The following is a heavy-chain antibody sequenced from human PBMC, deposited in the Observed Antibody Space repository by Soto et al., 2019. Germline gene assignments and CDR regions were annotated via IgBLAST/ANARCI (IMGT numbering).Heavy chain of an antibody. CDR3: ARDLGRDTNQH. J-gene: IGHJ1*01. V-gene: IGHV3-53*01. CDR1: GFTVSSYD. CDR2: IYTGGST. Sequence: EVQLVESGGGLIQPWVSLIRSCAASGFTVSSYDMSWVRQAPGKGLEWVSVIYTGGSTSSADSVKGRFTISRDSSKNTVYLQRNSLRAADTAVYYCARDLGRDTNQHWGEGCLVTVSS. D-gene: IGHD2-21*02.